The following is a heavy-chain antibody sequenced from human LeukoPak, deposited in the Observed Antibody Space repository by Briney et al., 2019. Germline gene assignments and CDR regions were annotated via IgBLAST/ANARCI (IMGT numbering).Heavy chain of an antibody. CDR3: ARLRVTTEAIDY. CDR1: GGSISSSSYY. J-gene: IGHJ4*02. V-gene: IGHV4-39*01. D-gene: IGHD4-11*01. CDR2: IYYSGST. Sequence: PSETLSLTCTVSGGSISSSSYYWGWIRQPPGNGLEWIGSIYYSGSTYYNPSLKSRVTISVDTSKNQFSLKLSSVTAADTAVYYCARLRVTTEAIDYWGQGTLVTVSS.